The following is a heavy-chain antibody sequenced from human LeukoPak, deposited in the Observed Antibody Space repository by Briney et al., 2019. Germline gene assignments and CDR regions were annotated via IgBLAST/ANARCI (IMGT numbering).Heavy chain of an antibody. D-gene: IGHD6-19*01. CDR2: INPNSGGT. V-gene: IGHV1-2*02. Sequence: ASVKVSCKASGGTFSSYAISWVRQAPGQGLEWMGGINPNSGGTNYAQKFQGRVTMTRDTSISTAYMELSRLRSDDTAVYYCARERIAVAGWFDPWGQGTLVTVSS. J-gene: IGHJ5*02. CDR3: ARERIAVAGWFDP. CDR1: GGTFSSYA.